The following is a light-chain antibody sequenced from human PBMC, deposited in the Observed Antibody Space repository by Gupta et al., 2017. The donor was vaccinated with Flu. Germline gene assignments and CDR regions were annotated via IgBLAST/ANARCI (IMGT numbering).Light chain of an antibody. V-gene: IGKV3-11*01. CDR3: QQRRNWPLFT. Sequence: EIVLTQSPATLSLSPGERATLSCRASQSVSSYLAWYRQKPGQAPRLLIYDASNRATGIPARFSVSGCGTDFTLTISSLDPEDFAFDYCQQRRNWPLFTFGRGTKVEIK. CDR1: QSVSSY. CDR2: DAS. J-gene: IGKJ4*01.